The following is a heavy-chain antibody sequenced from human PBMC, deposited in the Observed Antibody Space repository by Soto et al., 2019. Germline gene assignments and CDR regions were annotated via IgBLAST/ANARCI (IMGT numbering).Heavy chain of an antibody. CDR3: VSVWGYGSGASVNHSLDS. CDR2: IKMDASEK. V-gene: IGHV3-7*01. Sequence: WESLRLSCPAAGATSASSWRSWVSHPPGKGLGWLATIKMDASEKKYVDSVRGRFTMSRDNAKTSLYLQMDSLRAEETAVYYCVSVWGYGSGASVNHSLDSWGQAPLFTSPQ. D-gene: IGHD3-10*01. CDR1: GATSASSW. J-gene: IGHJ4*02.